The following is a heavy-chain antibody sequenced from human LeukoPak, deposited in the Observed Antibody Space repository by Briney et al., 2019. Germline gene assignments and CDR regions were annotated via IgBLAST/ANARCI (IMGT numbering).Heavy chain of an antibody. CDR3: AREGAAAEAASSGMDV. CDR1: GYTFTSYA. J-gene: IGHJ6*02. V-gene: IGHV7-4-1*02. Sequence: GASVKVSCKASGYTFTSYAMNWVRQAPGQGLEWMGWINTNTGNPTYAQGFTGRFVFSLDTSVSTAYLQISSLKAEDTAVYYCAREGAAAEAASSGMDVWGQGTTVTVSS. CDR2: INTNTGNP. D-gene: IGHD6-13*01.